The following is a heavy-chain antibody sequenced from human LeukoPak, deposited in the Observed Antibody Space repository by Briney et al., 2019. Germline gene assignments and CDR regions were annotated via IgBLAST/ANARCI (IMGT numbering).Heavy chain of an antibody. CDR1: GGSISSGGYS. CDR2: INHSGST. V-gene: IGHV4-30-2*01. D-gene: IGHD2-8*01. J-gene: IGHJ4*02. Sequence: KPSETLSLTCAVSGGSISSGGYSWSWIRQPPGKGLEWIGEINHSGSTNYNPSLKSRVTISVDTSKNQFSLKLSSVTAADTAVYYCARTAEMGYWGQGTLVTVSS. CDR3: ARTAEMGY.